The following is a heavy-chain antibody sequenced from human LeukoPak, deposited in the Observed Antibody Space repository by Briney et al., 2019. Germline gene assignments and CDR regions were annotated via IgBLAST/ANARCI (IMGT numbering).Heavy chain of an antibody. CDR2: ISSSSSYI. Sequence: GGSLRLSCAVSGFTFSRYSMKWVRQAPGKGLEWVSSISSSSSYIYYADSVKGRFTISRDNAKNSLYLQMNSLRAEDTAVYYCAREDYGMDVWGQGTTVTVSS. V-gene: IGHV3-21*01. J-gene: IGHJ6*02. CDR3: AREDYGMDV. CDR1: GFTFSRYS.